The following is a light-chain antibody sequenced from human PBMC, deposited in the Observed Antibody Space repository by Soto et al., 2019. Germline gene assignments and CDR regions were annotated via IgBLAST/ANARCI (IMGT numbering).Light chain of an antibody. Sequence: DIQMTQSPSSLSASVGDRVTVTCQASQDISNSLNWYQHKPGEAPRLLIYDASNLEAGVPSRFSGSGSGTHFTFTISSLQPEDIATYYCQQYDNLPPYTFGQGTKLEIK. V-gene: IGKV1-33*01. CDR3: QQYDNLPPYT. CDR1: QDISNS. CDR2: DAS. J-gene: IGKJ2*01.